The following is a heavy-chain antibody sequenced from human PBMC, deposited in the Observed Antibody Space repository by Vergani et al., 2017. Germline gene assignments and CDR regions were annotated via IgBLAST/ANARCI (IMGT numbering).Heavy chain of an antibody. J-gene: IGHJ5*02. CDR2: IIPIFGTA. Sequence: QVQLVQSGAEVKTPGSSVKVSCKASGGTFSSYAISWVRQAPGQGLEWMGGIIPIFGTANYAQKFQGRVTITADESTSTAYMELSSLRSDDTAVYYCARKRGEGAARRAGGWFDPWGQGTLVTVSS. D-gene: IGHD6-6*01. CDR3: ARKRGEGAARRAGGWFDP. CDR1: GGTFSSYA. V-gene: IGHV1-69*01.